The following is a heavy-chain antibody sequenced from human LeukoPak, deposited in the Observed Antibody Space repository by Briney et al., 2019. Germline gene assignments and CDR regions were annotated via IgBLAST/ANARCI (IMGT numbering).Heavy chain of an antibody. D-gene: IGHD3-22*01. CDR3: AKAPMIVVVTNYWYFDL. Sequence: PGGSLRLSCAASGFTFSSYAMSWVRQAPGKGLEWVSAISGSGGSTYYADSVKGRFTISRDNSKNTLYLQMNSLRAEDTAVYYCAKAPMIVVVTNYWYFDLWGRGTLVTVSS. J-gene: IGHJ2*01. CDR1: GFTFSSYA. V-gene: IGHV3-23*01. CDR2: ISGSGGST.